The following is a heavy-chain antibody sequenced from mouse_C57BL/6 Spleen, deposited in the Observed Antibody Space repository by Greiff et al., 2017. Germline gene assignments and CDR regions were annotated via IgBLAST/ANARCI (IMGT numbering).Heavy chain of an antibody. V-gene: IGHV1-5*01. D-gene: IGHD5-1*01. J-gene: IGHJ4*01. CDR1: GYTFTSYW. Sequence: EVMLVESGTVLARPGASVKMSCKTSGYTFTSYWMHWVKQRPGQGLEWIGAIYPGNSDTSYNQKFKGKAKLTAVTSASTAYMELSSLTNEDSAVYYCTSAENSTYGGPFAMDYWGQGTSVTVSS. CDR2: IYPGNSDT. CDR3: TSAENSTYGGPFAMDY.